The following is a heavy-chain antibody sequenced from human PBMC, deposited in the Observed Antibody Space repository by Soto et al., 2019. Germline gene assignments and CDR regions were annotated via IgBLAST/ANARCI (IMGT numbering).Heavy chain of an antibody. Sequence: QVQLVQSGAEVKKPGSSVKVSCKASGGTFSSYAISWVRQAPGQGLEWMGGIIPIFGTANYAQKFQGRVTSTADESTSTTYMELSSLRSEDTAVYYCAREAYCGGDCHGYFQHWGQGTLVTVSS. CDR1: GGTFSSYA. J-gene: IGHJ1*01. CDR2: IIPIFGTA. CDR3: AREAYCGGDCHGYFQH. V-gene: IGHV1-69*12. D-gene: IGHD2-21*02.